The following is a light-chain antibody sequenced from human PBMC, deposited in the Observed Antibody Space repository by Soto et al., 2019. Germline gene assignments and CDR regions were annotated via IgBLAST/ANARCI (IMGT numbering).Light chain of an antibody. V-gene: IGKV3-15*01. J-gene: IGKJ1*01. CDR2: DTS. CDR1: QSVSSN. Sequence: EIMMTQSPVTLSVSPGERATLSCRASQSVSSNLAWYQQKPGQVPRLLIYDTSTRAPGISARFSGSGSGTEFTLTISSLQSEDFAVYYCQEYIQWPPGMFGPGTTVDIK. CDR3: QEYIQWPPGM.